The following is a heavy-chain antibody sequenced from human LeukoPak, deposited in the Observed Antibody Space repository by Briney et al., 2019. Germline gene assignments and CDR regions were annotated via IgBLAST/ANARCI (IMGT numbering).Heavy chain of an antibody. D-gene: IGHD3-3*01. CDR3: ARDLYPDYDFWSGYFDY. CDR2: ISSSSSYI. V-gene: IGHV3-21*01. J-gene: IGHJ4*02. CDR1: GFTFSSYS. Sequence: GGSLRLSCAASGFTFSSYSMNWVRQAPGKGLEWVSSISSSSSYIYYADSVKGRFTISRDNAKNSLYLQMNSLRAEDTAVYYCARDLYPDYDFWSGYFDYWGQGTLVTVSS.